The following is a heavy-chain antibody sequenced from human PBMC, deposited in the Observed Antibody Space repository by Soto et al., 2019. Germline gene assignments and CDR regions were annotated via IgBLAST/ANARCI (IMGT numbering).Heavy chain of an antibody. CDR1: GYSFTDYH. Sequence: ASVKVSCKASGYSFTDYHIHWVRQAPGQGLEWLGRINPKSGGTSTAQKFQGWVTMTRDRSTSTVYMELSSLRSEDTAVYYCARGSRDTAMVIDYWGQGTLVTVSS. J-gene: IGHJ4*02. CDR3: ARGSRDTAMVIDY. V-gene: IGHV1-2*04. D-gene: IGHD5-18*01. CDR2: INPKSGGT.